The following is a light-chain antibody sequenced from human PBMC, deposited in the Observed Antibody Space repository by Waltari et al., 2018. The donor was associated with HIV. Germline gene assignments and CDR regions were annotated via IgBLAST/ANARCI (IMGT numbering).Light chain of an antibody. J-gene: IGLJ2*01. CDR1: HLGRNY. V-gene: IGLV3-1*01. CDR2: EDN. Sequence: SYDLTQPPSLSVSPGHAAIITCSGDHLGRNYVCWYMQKPGQSPILVIYEDNKRPSGIPERFSGSNSGHTATLTISGTQPTDEADYYCQAWDSSPPVLFGGGTKLTV. CDR3: QAWDSSPPVL.